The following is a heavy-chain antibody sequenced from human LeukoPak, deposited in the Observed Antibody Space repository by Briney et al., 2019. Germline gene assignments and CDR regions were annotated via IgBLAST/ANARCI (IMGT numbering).Heavy chain of an antibody. Sequence: PSETLSLTCTVSDGSITNYYWSWIRQPPGKALEWIGHIYYSGSTSYNPPLKSRVTISIDTSKNQFSLTLSSVTSAHTAVFYCASTSGWYTLDYWGQGTLVTVSS. CDR3: ASTSGWYTLDY. CDR1: DGSITNYY. CDR2: IYYSGST. D-gene: IGHD6-19*01. J-gene: IGHJ4*02. V-gene: IGHV4-59*01.